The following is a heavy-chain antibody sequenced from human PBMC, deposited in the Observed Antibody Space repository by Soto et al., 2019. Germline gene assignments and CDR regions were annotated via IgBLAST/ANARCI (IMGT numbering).Heavy chain of an antibody. Sequence: QAGGSLRFSCAASGFTFSSYAMSWVRQAPGKGLEWVSAISGSGGSTYYADSVKGRFTISRDNSKNTLYLQMNSLRAEDTAVYYCAKCYYDFWSGYNYFDYWGQGTLVTVSS. CDR1: GFTFSSYA. CDR2: ISGSGGST. CDR3: AKCYYDFWSGYNYFDY. V-gene: IGHV3-23*01. J-gene: IGHJ4*02. D-gene: IGHD3-3*01.